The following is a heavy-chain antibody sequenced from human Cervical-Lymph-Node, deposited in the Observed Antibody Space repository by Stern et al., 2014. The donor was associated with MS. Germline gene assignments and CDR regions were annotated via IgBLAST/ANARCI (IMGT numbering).Heavy chain of an antibody. CDR3: VRDPGDHLGLGY. J-gene: IGHJ4*02. D-gene: IGHD4-17*01. CDR1: GFTVSSND. V-gene: IGHV3-53*01. CDR2: IYGGDCT. Sequence: EVQLVESGGGLIQPGGSLRVSCAASGFTVSSNDMSWVRQAQGKGLEGVSIIYGGDCTSYVDSVKGLFTISRDKSENTLYLQMNSLRAEDTAVYYCVRDPGDHLGLGYWGQGILVTVSS.